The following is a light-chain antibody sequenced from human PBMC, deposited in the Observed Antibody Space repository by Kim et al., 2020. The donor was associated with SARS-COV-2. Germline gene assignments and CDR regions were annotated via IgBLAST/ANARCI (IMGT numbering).Light chain of an antibody. J-gene: IGKJ3*01. Sequence: DIQMTQSPSSLSASVGDRVTITCRASQSISSYLNWYQQKPGKAPKLLIYAASSLQSGVPSRFSGSGSGTDFTLTISSLQPEDFATYYCQPNYSTIFTFGPGTKVYIK. V-gene: IGKV1-39*01. CDR2: AAS. CDR3: QPNYSTIFT. CDR1: QSISSY.